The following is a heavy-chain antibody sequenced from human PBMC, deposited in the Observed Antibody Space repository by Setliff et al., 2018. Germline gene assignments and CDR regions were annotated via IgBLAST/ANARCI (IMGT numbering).Heavy chain of an antibody. Sequence: GESLKISCKGSGYTFANYWIAWVRQMPGKGLDWMGIIYPGDLQIKYSPSFHGRVTISADKSISTAYLQWSSLKASDTAMYYCARAGFDAFDIWGQGTMVTVSS. CDR3: ARAGFDAFDI. CDR2: IYPGDLQI. V-gene: IGHV5-51*01. CDR1: GYTFANYW. J-gene: IGHJ3*02.